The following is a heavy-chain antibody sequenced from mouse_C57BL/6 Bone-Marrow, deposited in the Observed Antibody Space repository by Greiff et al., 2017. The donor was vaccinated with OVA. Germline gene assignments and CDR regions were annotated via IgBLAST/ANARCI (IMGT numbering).Heavy chain of an antibody. Sequence: EVQLVESGGGLVQPGGSLKLSCAASGFTFSDYYMYWVRQTPEKRLEWVAYISNGGGSTYYPDTVKGRFTISRDNAKNTLYLQMSRLKSEDTAMYYCARREVTTRYYAMDYWGQGTSVTVSS. D-gene: IGHD2-5*01. CDR3: ARREVTTRYYAMDY. J-gene: IGHJ4*01. CDR1: GFTFSDYY. V-gene: IGHV5-12*01. CDR2: ISNGGGST.